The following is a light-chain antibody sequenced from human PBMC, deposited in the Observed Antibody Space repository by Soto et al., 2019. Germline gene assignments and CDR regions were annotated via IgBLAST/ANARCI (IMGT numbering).Light chain of an antibody. CDR1: QSVSSY. CDR3: QQYGSSGT. CDR2: DAS. J-gene: IGKJ1*01. Sequence: EIVLTQSPATMSLSPGERATLSCRASQSVSSYLAWYQKKPGQAPRLLIYDASNRATGIPSRFSGSGFETDFTLTISRLEPDDFAVYYCQQYGSSGTFGQGTKVDIK. V-gene: IGKV3-11*01.